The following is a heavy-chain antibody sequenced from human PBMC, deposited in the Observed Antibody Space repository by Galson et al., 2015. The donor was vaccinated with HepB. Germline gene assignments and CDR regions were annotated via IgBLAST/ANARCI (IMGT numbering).Heavy chain of an antibody. V-gene: IGHV1-69*13. D-gene: IGHD7-27*01. Sequence: SVKVSCKASGGIFSTYVISWVRQAPGQGLEWMGGIIPLFGTANYAQKFQGRVTITADESVSTAYMELSSLRSEDTAVYYCARQALTGNNYNRPGSFDPWGQGTLVTVSS. CDR3: ARQALTGNNYNRPGSFDP. CDR2: IIPLFGTA. CDR1: GGIFSTYV. J-gene: IGHJ5*02.